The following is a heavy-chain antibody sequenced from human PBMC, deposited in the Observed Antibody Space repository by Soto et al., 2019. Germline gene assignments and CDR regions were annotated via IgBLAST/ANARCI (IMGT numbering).Heavy chain of an antibody. CDR2: ISSDATNK. Sequence: QVQLVESGGGVVQPGRSLRLSCAASGFTFRDYAMHWVRQAPGKGLEWVTLISSDATNKYLADSVKGRFTISRDNPKNTLYLQMNSLRVEDTGLYYCARQGMAARKYYSTYLDVWGQGTTVIV. D-gene: IGHD6-6*01. V-gene: IGHV3-30-3*01. J-gene: IGHJ6*02. CDR1: GFTFRDYA. CDR3: ARQGMAARKYYSTYLDV.